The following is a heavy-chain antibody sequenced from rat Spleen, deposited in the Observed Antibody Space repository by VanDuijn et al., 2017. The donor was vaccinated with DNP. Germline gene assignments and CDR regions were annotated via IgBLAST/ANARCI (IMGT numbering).Heavy chain of an antibody. CDR3: ARWSDYFDY. CDR2: INSAGSI. CDR1: GYSITSNY. D-gene: IGHD4-2*01. V-gene: IGHV3-3*01. J-gene: IGHJ2*01. Sequence: EVQLQESGPGLVKPSQSLSLTCSVTGYSITSNYWGWIRKFPGHKLEWMGYINSAGSIEYNPSLKSRISITRDTSKNQFFLHLNSVTTEDTATYYCARWSDYFDYWGQGVMVTVSS.